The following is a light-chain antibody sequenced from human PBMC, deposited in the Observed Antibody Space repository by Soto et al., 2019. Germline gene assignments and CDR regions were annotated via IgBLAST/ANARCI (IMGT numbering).Light chain of an antibody. J-gene: IGLJ3*02. CDR2: RNN. V-gene: IGLV1-47*01. CDR3: AAWDDSLSGPKV. CDR1: SSNIGSNY. Sequence: QSVLTQPPSASGTPVQRVTISCSGSSSNIGSNYVYWYQQLPGTAPKLLIYRNNQRPSGVPDRFSGSKSGTSASLAISGLRSEDEADYYCAAWDDSLSGPKVFGGGTKVTV.